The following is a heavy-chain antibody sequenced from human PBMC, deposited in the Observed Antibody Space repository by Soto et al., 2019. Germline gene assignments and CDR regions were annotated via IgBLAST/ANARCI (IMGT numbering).Heavy chain of an antibody. Sequence: QVQLQESGPGLVKPSQTLSLTCTVSGGSISSGDYYWSWIRQPPGKGLEWIGYIYYSGSTYYNPSLKSRVTISVDTSKNQFSLKLSSVTAADTAVYYCARDRIAAAGDYYYYYGMDVWGQGTTVTVSS. CDR1: GGSISSGDYY. D-gene: IGHD6-13*01. V-gene: IGHV4-30-4*01. CDR2: IYYSGST. J-gene: IGHJ6*02. CDR3: ARDRIAAAGDYYYYYGMDV.